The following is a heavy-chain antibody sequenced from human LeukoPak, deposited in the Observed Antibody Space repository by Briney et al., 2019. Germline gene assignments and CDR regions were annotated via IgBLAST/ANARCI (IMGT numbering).Heavy chain of an antibody. CDR3: ARVLDSWFDP. CDR2: IIPNLGVA. D-gene: IGHD1-26*01. Sequence: SVKVSCKASGGTFSSYAISWVRQAPGQGLEWMGRIIPNLGVANYAQKFQGRVTITADKSTSTAYMKLSSLRSEDTAVYYCARVLDSWFDPWGQGTLVTVSS. V-gene: IGHV1-69*04. J-gene: IGHJ5*02. CDR1: GGTFSSYA.